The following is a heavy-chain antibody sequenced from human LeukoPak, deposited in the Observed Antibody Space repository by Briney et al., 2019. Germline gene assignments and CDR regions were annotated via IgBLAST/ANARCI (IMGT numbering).Heavy chain of an antibody. CDR2: INYRGST. D-gene: IGHD3-16*01. J-gene: IGHJ5*02. V-gene: IGHV4-59*11. Sequence: PSETLSLTCTASGGSISDHYWSWLRQPPGKGLEWIGDINYRGSTNYNPPLKSRVAMSADTSRNQFSLKMSSVTAADTAVYYCARDLGQDWFDPWGQGTLVTVSS. CDR1: GGSISDHY. CDR3: ARDLGQDWFDP.